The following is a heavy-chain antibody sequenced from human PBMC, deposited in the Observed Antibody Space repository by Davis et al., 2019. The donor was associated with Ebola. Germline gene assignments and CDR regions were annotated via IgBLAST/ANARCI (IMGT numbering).Heavy chain of an antibody. CDR1: GYTFSNYF. D-gene: IGHD3-22*01. J-gene: IGHJ4*02. Sequence: AASVKVSCKASGYTFSNYFMQWVRQAPGQGLEWMGIINPSVASTSYGQKFQGRITMTGNTSTGTAYMELSSLRSEDTAVYFCTRSSSAYFRYYFDYWGQGSLVTVSS. V-gene: IGHV1-46*01. CDR2: INPSVAST. CDR3: TRSSSAYFRYYFDY.